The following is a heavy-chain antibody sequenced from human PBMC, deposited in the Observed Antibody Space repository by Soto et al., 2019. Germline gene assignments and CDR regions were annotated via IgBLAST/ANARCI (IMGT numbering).Heavy chain of an antibody. Sequence: GGSLRLSCTASGFTFGDYAMSWFRQAPGKGLEWVGFIRSKAYGGTTEYAASVKGRFTISRDDSKSIAYLQMNSLKTEDTAVYYCTREPYDFWSGYAFDIWGQGTMVTVSS. CDR1: GFTFGDYA. CDR3: TREPYDFWSGYAFDI. CDR2: IRSKAYGGTT. D-gene: IGHD3-3*01. J-gene: IGHJ3*02. V-gene: IGHV3-49*03.